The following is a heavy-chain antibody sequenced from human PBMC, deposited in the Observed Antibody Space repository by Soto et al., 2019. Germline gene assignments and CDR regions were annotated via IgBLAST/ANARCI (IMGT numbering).Heavy chain of an antibody. CDR3: AKGEYYDFWSGSDY. Sequence: GGSLRLSCAASGFTFSSYAMSWVRQAPGKGLEWVSAISGSGGSTYYADSVKGRFTISRDNSKNTLYLQMNSLRAEDTAVYYCAKGEYYDFWSGSDYWGQGTLVTVS. CDR2: ISGSGGST. D-gene: IGHD3-3*01. J-gene: IGHJ4*02. CDR1: GFTFSSYA. V-gene: IGHV3-23*01.